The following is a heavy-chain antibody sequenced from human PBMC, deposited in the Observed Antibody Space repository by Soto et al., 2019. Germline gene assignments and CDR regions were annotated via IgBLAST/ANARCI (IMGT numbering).Heavy chain of an antibody. CDR3: ARGGLLWFGELLSEYNWFDP. CDR1: GGSFSGYY. D-gene: IGHD3-10*01. V-gene: IGHV4-34*01. Sequence: SETLSLTCAVYGGSFSGYYWSWIRQPPGKGLEWIGEINHSGSTNYNPSLKGRVTISVDTSKNQFSLKLSSVTAADTAVYYCARGGLLWFGELLSEYNWFDPWGQGTLVTVSS. J-gene: IGHJ5*02. CDR2: INHSGST.